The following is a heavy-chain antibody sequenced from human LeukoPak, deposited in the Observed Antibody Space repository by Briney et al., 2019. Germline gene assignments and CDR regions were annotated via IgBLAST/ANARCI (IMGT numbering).Heavy chain of an antibody. D-gene: IGHD4-17*01. CDR1: GFTFGTYS. CDR2: IYGNGREA. V-gene: IGHV3-23*01. Sequence: GRSLRLSCAASGFTFGTYSMSSVRQAPGKGLEWVSGIYGNGREAFYADSVKGRFSISRDNSNKMLFLHLDNLRAEDTALYYCAKDLKPDGVWGFGYWGQGILVTVSS. J-gene: IGHJ4*02. CDR3: AKDLKPDGVWGFGY.